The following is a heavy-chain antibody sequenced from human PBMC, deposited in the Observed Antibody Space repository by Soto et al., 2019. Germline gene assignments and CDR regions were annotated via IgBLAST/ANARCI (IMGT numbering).Heavy chain of an antibody. J-gene: IGHJ6*02. CDR3: ARSSYDFWSGYYFSNGMDV. D-gene: IGHD3-3*01. CDR1: GGSISSYY. V-gene: IGHV4-59*01. CDR2: IYYSGST. Sequence: PSETLSLTCTVSGGSISSYYWSWIRQPPGKGLEWIGYIYYSGSTNYNPSLKSRVTISVDTSKNQFSLKLSSVTAADTAVYYCARSSYDFWSGYYFSNGMDVWGQGTTVTV.